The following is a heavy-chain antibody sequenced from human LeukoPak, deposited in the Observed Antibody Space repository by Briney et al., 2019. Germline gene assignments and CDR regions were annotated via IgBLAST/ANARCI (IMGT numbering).Heavy chain of an antibody. V-gene: IGHV4-34*08. Sequence: GSLRLSCAASGFTFRSNAMSWVRQPPGKGLEWIGEINHSGSTNYNPSLKSRVTISGDTSKNQFSLKLSSVTAADTAVYYCAQTNNYYGSGTYDYWGQGTLVTVSS. J-gene: IGHJ4*02. CDR1: GFTFRSNA. D-gene: IGHD3-10*01. CDR3: AQTNNYYGSGTYDY. CDR2: INHSGST.